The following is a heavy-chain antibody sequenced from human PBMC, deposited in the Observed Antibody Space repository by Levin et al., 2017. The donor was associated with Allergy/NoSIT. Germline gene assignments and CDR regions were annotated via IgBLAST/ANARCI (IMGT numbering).Heavy chain of an antibody. D-gene: IGHD3-9*01. CDR2: IVPIFGTA. V-gene: IGHV1-69*13. CDR1: GGTFSSYV. CDR3: ARSGYLRDNWFDP. J-gene: IGHJ5*02. Sequence: SVKVSCKASGGTFSSYVFTWVRQAPGQAPGQGLEWMGGIVPIFGTAKYAQKFQGRVTITADESTSTAYLELSSLRSEDTAVYYCARSGYLRDNWFDPWGPGTLVTVSS.